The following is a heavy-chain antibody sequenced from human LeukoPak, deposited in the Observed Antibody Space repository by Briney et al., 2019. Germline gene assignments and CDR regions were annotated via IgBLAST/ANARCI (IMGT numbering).Heavy chain of an antibody. CDR2: ISTTSGTI. V-gene: IGHV3-48*03. Sequence: GGSLRLSCAASGFTFKNFEMSWVRQAPGKGLEWVAYISTTSGTIYYADSVKGRFTISRDNSKNTLCLQMNSLRAEDTAVYYCAKVGGNGPHFYYMDVWGKGTTVTISS. D-gene: IGHD4-23*01. CDR1: GFTFKNFE. CDR3: AKVGGNGPHFYYMDV. J-gene: IGHJ6*03.